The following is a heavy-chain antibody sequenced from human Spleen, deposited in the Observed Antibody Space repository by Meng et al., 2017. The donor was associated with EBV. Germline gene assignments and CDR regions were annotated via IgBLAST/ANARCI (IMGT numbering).Heavy chain of an antibody. V-gene: IGHV3-21*01. CDR2: IDYGGIST. D-gene: IGHD3-16*01. Sequence: EVQLVEPGGXLVEPGGSXRLFCAASGFIFNNYRMNWVRQAPGKGLEWVSVIDYGGISTYYADSVKGRFTISRDNAKNSVSLQMNNLRAEDTAVYYCVREEYDPRDFWGQGTLVTVSS. CDR1: GFIFNNYR. J-gene: IGHJ4*02. CDR3: VREEYDPRDF.